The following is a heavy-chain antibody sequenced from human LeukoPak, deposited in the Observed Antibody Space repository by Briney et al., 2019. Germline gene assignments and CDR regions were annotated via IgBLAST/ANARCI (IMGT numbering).Heavy chain of an antibody. V-gene: IGHV4-4*02. CDR2: ISLTGLT. CDR1: GGSISNTNW. D-gene: IGHD2-8*01. Sequence: SETLSLTRGVSGGSISNTNWWSWVRQPPGQGLEWIGEISLTGLTHYNPSLESRVTVSLDKSKNQLSLNLTSVTAADTAVYYCSRENGAFSPFGYWGQGTPVTVLS. CDR3: SRENGAFSPFGY. J-gene: IGHJ4*02.